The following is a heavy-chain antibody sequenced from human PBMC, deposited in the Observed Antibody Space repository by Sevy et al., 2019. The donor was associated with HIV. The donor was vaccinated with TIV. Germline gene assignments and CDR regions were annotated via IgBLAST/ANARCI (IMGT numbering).Heavy chain of an antibody. CDR1: GFIFRNYA. Sequence: GGSLRLSCAASGFIFRNYAMSWVRQAPGKGLEWVSAISGSGVTTHYSDSVKGRFTISRDNSKKTLYLQMNSLRAEDTAVYFCAKDSDGSIYYNPFDFWGPGTLVTVSS. CDR3: AKDSDGSIYYNPFDF. V-gene: IGHV3-23*01. CDR2: ISGSGVTT. J-gene: IGHJ4*02. D-gene: IGHD3-22*01.